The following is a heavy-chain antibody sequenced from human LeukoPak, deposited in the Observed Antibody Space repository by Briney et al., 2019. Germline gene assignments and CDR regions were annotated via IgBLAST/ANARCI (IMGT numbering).Heavy chain of an antibody. J-gene: IGHJ4*01. CDR1: GFKFSSYW. CDR3: VRDNAYTFDY. D-gene: IGHD5-24*01. Sequence: GGSLRLSCAVSGFKFSSYWMNWGRQVPGKGLIWGAHINTNGDSANYADSVKGRFTISRDNAKSTLSPQMNSLRAEDTAIYYCVRDNAYTFDYWGQGTLVTVSS. CDR2: INTNGDSA. V-gene: IGHV3-74*01.